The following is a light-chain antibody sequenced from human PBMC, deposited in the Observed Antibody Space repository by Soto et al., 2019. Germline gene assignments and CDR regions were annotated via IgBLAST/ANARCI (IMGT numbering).Light chain of an antibody. CDR1: QRVGGNY. CDR3: QQYGSRTWT. CDR2: DAS. J-gene: IGKJ1*01. V-gene: IGKV3-20*01. Sequence: ELVLTQSPVTLSLSPGERATLSCRASQRVGGNYLAWYQQKRGQSPRLLIYDASSRATDIPDRFSGSGSGTDCTLTITIVEPEEFAVYYCQQYGSRTWTFGQGTKLEMK.